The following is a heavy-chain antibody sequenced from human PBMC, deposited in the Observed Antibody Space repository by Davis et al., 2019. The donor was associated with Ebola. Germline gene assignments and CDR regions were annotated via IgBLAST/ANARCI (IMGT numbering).Heavy chain of an antibody. CDR3: TRDPNIPLPADAFDI. CDR1: GFTFGDYA. J-gene: IGHJ3*02. Sequence: GESLKISCTASGFTFGDYAMSWFRQAPGKGLEWVGFIRSKAYGGTTEYAASLKGRFTISRDDSKSIAYLQMNSLKTEDTAVYYCTRDPNIPLPADAFDIWGQGTMVTVSS. CDR2: IRSKAYGGTT. D-gene: IGHD2/OR15-2a*01. V-gene: IGHV3-49*03.